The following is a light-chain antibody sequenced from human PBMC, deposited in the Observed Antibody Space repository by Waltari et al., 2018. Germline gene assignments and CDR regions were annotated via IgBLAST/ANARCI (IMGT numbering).Light chain of an antibody. J-gene: IGKJ5*01. Sequence: IVMTQSPATLSVSPGERVALSCRASQSGSTNFAWYQQRPGQAPRLLIYDTSTRATGIPARFSGSGSGTEFTLTISSLQSEDSAIYYCQQYENLITFGQGTRLEIK. CDR3: QQYENLIT. CDR2: DTS. CDR1: QSGSTN. V-gene: IGKV3D-15*01.